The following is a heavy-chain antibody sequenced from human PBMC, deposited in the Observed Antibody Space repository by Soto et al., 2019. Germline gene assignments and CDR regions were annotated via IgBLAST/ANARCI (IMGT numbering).Heavy chain of an antibody. CDR3: AKDRGYFYGPGGPIYYFDS. D-gene: IGHD3-10*01. Sequence: GGSLRLSCAASGFTFASYAMNWVRQAPGKGLEWVSGIRGSGGSTYYADPAKGWFTISRDNSKNTLYLQMNSLRAEDMAVYYWAKDRGYFYGPGGPIYYFDSWGQGPLDTVSP. CDR2: IRGSGGST. V-gene: IGHV3-23*01. J-gene: IGHJ4*02. CDR1: GFTFASYA.